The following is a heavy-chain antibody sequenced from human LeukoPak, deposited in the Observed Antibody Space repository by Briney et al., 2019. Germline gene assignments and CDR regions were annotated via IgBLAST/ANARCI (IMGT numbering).Heavy chain of an antibody. CDR1: GFTFSRYW. Sequence: QPGGSLRLSCAASGFTFSRYWMHWVRQAPGKGLVWVSRINTDGSSTSYADSVKGRFTISRDNAKNTLYLQMKSLRAEDTAVYYCARDLATVVTPGYWGQGTLVTVSS. D-gene: IGHD4-23*01. CDR3: ARDLATVVTPGY. V-gene: IGHV3-74*01. J-gene: IGHJ4*02. CDR2: INTDGSST.